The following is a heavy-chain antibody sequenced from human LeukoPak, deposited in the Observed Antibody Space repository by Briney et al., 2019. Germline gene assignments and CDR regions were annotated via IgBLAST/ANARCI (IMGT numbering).Heavy chain of an antibody. J-gene: IGHJ5*02. Sequence: ASVKVSCKASGYTFTGYYMHWVRQAPGQGLEWMGWINPNSGGTNYAQKFQGRVTMTRDTSISTAYMELSRLRSDDTAVYYCARDGITIFPVGNGFDPWGQGTLVTVSS. D-gene: IGHD3-3*01. CDR2: INPNSGGT. CDR1: GYTFTGYY. V-gene: IGHV1-2*02. CDR3: ARDGITIFPVGNGFDP.